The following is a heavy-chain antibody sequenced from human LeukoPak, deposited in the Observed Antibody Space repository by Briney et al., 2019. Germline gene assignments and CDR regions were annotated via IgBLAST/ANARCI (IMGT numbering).Heavy chain of an antibody. CDR1: GFTFSSYS. V-gene: IGHV3-21*01. CDR3: ARVPLYGGNSNSGDY. Sequence: GGSLRLSCAASGFTFSSYSMNWVRQAPGKGLEWVSSISGSSSYIYYADSVKGRFTISRDNAKNSLYAQMNSLRAEDTAVYYCARVPLYGGNSNSGDYWGQGTLVTVSS. CDR2: ISGSSSYI. J-gene: IGHJ4*02. D-gene: IGHD4-23*01.